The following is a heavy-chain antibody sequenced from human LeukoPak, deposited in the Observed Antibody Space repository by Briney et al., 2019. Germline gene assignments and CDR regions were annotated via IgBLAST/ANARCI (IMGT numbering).Heavy chain of an antibody. D-gene: IGHD3-9*01. J-gene: IGHJ6*03. Sequence: PGGSLRLSCAASGFTFSSYWMSWVRQAPGKGLEWVANIKQDGSEKYYVDSVKGRFTISRDNANNSLYLQMNSLRAEDTAVYYCARDGVLRYFDSYYYYIDVWGKGTTVTISS. CDR2: IKQDGSEK. CDR3: ARDGVLRYFDSYYYYIDV. CDR1: GFTFSSYW. V-gene: IGHV3-7*03.